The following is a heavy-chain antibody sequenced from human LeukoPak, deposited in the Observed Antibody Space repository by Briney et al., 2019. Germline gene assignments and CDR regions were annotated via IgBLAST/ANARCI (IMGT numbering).Heavy chain of an antibody. Sequence: SETLSLTCTVSGGSISSSSYYWGWIRQPPGKGLEWIGSIYYSGSTYYNPSLKSRVTISVDTSKNQFSLKLSSVTAADTAVYYCARERDGYNCRDAFDIWGQGTMVTVSS. D-gene: IGHD5-24*01. CDR1: GGSISSSSYY. J-gene: IGHJ3*02. CDR2: IYYSGST. V-gene: IGHV4-39*07. CDR3: ARERDGYNCRDAFDI.